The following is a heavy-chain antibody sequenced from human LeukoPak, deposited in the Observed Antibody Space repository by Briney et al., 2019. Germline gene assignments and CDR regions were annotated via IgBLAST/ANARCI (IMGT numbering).Heavy chain of an antibody. CDR1: GFTFSSYG. Sequence: GGSLRLSCAASGFTFSSYGMHWVRQAPGKGLEWVAFIRYDGSNKYYADSVKGRFTISRDNSKNTLYLQMNSLRAEDTAVYYCAKDLFSLGLSYLTTGTLDYWGQGTLVTVSS. D-gene: IGHD4-17*01. J-gene: IGHJ4*02. V-gene: IGHV3-30*02. CDR2: IRYDGSNK. CDR3: AKDLFSLGLSYLTTGTLDY.